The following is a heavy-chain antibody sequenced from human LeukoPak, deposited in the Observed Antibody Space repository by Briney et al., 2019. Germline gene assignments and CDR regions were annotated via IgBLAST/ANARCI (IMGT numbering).Heavy chain of an antibody. D-gene: IGHD3-16*01. V-gene: IGHV4-34*01. Sequence: PSETLSLTCAVYGGSFSGYYWSWIRHPPGKGLEWIGEINHSGSTNYNPSLKSRVTISVDTSKNQFSLKLSSVTAADTAVYYCARVGESSDYWGQGTLVSVSS. J-gene: IGHJ4*02. CDR3: ARVGESSDY. CDR2: INHSGST. CDR1: GGSFSGYY.